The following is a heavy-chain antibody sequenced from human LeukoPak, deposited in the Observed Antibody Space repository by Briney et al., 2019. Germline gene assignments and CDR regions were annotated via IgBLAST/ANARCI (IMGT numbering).Heavy chain of an antibody. CDR3: ARDPFWGGSPDY. CDR2: ISSSGGST. V-gene: IGHV3-23*01. Sequence: GGSLRLSCAASGFTFTIYGMTWVRQAPGKGLEWVSAISSSGGSTYYADSVKGRFIISRDNAKNSLYLQMNSLRAEDTAVYYCARDPFWGGSPDYWGQGTLVTVSS. CDR1: GFTFTIYG. D-gene: IGHD3-16*01. J-gene: IGHJ4*02.